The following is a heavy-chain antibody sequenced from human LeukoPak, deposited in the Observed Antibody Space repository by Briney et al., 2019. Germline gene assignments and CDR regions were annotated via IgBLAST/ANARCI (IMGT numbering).Heavy chain of an antibody. CDR1: GFTVSSNY. J-gene: IGHJ4*02. V-gene: IGHV3-66*01. D-gene: IGHD4-17*01. Sequence: PGGSLSLSCAASGFTVSSNYMSWVRQAPGKGLEWVSVIYSGGSTYYADSVKGRFTISRDSSKNTLYLQMNSLRDEDTAVYYCARGKIGYYYGDYDGYWGQGTLVTVSS. CDR3: ARGKIGYYYGDYDGY. CDR2: IYSGGST.